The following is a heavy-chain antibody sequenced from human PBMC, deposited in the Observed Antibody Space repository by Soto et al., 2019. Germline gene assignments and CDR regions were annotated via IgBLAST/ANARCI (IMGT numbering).Heavy chain of an antibody. D-gene: IGHD3-10*01. CDR1: GFTFSNYI. CDR2: ILHDGNNK. V-gene: IGHV3-30-3*02. CDR3: ARDDEGGSYCDLGY. J-gene: IGHJ4*02. Sequence: SGFTFSNYIMHWVRQAPGKGLEWVAIILHDGNNKYYADSVKGRFTISRDNSKNTLYLQMNSLRTEDTAIYYCARDDEGGSYCDLGYWGQGTLVTAPQ.